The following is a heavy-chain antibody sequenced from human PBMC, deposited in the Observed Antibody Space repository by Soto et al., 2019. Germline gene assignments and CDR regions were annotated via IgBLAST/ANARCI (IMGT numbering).Heavy chain of an antibody. J-gene: IGHJ4*02. V-gene: IGHV3-23*01. CDR2: ISGSGGNT. D-gene: IGHD3-22*01. CDR3: ENYNYYDASGPS. CDR1: GFTFSSYA. Sequence: EVQLFESGGGLVQPGGSLRLSCAASGFTFSSYAMSWVRQAPGKGLEWVSDISGSGGNTYYADSVKCRFTISRDNSKNERYLQMNSLSAEDTAVYYCENYNYYDASGPSWGQGTLVTVSS.